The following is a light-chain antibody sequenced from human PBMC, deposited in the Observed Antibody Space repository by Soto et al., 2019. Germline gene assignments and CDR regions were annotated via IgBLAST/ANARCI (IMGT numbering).Light chain of an antibody. V-gene: IGKV3-11*01. CDR3: QQRYAWPPIT. CDR1: RSVRSY. J-gene: IGKJ5*01. CDR2: DAS. Sequence: EIVLTQSPATLSLSPGERATLSCRASRSVRSYLAWYQQKPGQAPRLLIYDASNRAAGIPARFSGSGSETDFTITISNLEPEDFAVYYCQQRYAWPPITFGQGTRLKIK.